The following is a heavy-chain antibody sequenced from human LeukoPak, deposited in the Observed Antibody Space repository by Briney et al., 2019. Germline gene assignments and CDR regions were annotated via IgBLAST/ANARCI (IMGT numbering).Heavy chain of an antibody. D-gene: IGHD3/OR15-3a*01. CDR2: ISGSGGST. J-gene: IGHJ3*02. Sequence: GGSLRLSCAASGFTFSSYAMSWVRQAPGKGLEWVSAISGSGGSTYYAHSVKGRFTISRDNSKNTLYLQMNSLRAEDTAVYYCARDRDWSVLYDASDIWGQGTMVTVSS. V-gene: IGHV3-23*01. CDR3: ARDRDWSVLYDASDI. CDR1: GFTFSSYA.